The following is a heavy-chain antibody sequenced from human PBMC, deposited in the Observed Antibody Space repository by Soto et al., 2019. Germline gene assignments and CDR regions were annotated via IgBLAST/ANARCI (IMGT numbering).Heavy chain of an antibody. Sequence: GASVKVSCKSSGYAFTGYYIHWVRQAPGQGLEWMGWINPNSGDTNYAQKFQGRVTMTRDTSFSTAYMELSSLRPDDTAVYYCATRYSYVHFWGQGTLVTVSS. D-gene: IGHD5-18*01. J-gene: IGHJ4*02. CDR2: INPNSGDT. CDR1: GYAFTGYY. CDR3: ATRYSYVHF. V-gene: IGHV1-2*02.